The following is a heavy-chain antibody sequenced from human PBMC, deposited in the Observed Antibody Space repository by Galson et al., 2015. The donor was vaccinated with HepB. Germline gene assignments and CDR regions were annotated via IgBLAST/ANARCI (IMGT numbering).Heavy chain of an antibody. Sequence: TLSLTCTVSGGSISSGGYYWSWIRQHPGKGLEWIGYIYYSGSTYYNPSLKSRVTISVDTSKNQFSLKLSSVTAADTAVYYCARAGYDSSGYYSPPHFDYWGQGTLVTVSS. CDR3: ARAGYDSSGYYSPPHFDY. V-gene: IGHV4-31*03. J-gene: IGHJ4*02. CDR1: GGSISSGGYY. D-gene: IGHD3-22*01. CDR2: IYYSGST.